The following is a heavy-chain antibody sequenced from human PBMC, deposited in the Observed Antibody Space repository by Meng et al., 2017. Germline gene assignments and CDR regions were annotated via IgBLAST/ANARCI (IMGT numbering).Heavy chain of an antibody. V-gene: IGHV4-61*01. Sequence: QAQLQGSGPGLVRPSETLSLTCTVSGGSVSSGSYYWSWIRQPPGKGLEWIGYIYYSGSTNYNPSLKSRVTISVDTSKNQFSLKLSSVTAADTAVYYCARVKITGTTRSIDYWGQGTLVTVSS. CDR1: GGSVSSGSYY. D-gene: IGHD1-7*01. CDR3: ARVKITGTTRSIDY. J-gene: IGHJ4*02. CDR2: IYYSGST.